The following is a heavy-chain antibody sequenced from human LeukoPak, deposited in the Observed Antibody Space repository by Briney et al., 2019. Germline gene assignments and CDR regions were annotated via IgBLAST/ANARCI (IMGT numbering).Heavy chain of an antibody. CDR2: ISDSGNT. CDR1: GFTLSSYA. Sequence: GGSLRLSCAASGFTLSSYAMSWVRQAPGKGLEWVSAISDSGNTYHADSVKGRFTISRGSSKNTLFLQMNRLRPEDAAVYYCAKAPVTTCRGAYCYPFDYWGQGTLVTVSS. V-gene: IGHV3-23*01. D-gene: IGHD2-21*01. J-gene: IGHJ4*02. CDR3: AKAPVTTCRGAYCYPFDY.